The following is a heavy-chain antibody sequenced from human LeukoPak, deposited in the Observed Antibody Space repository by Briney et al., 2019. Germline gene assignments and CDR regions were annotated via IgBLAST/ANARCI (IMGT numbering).Heavy chain of an antibody. CDR3: GRAYGAGSCDY. D-gene: IGHD3-10*01. V-gene: IGHV3-7*01. CDR1: GFTSGNHW. CDR2: INQDGSEK. J-gene: IGHJ4*02. Sequence: GGSLRLSCAASGFTSGNHWMSWVRQAPGKGLEWVANINQDGSEKYYVDSVKGRFTISRDNAKNSLYLQMNSLRAEDTAVYYCGRAYGAGSCDYWGQGTLITVSS.